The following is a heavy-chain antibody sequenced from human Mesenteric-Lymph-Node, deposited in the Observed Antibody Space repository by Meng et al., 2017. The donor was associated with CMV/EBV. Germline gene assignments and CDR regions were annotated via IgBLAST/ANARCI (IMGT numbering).Heavy chain of an antibody. CDR3: ARDLFGVEVAPDY. V-gene: IGHV3-30*02. Sequence: GESLKISCEASGLTFSKYGMHWVRQAPGKGPEWVAFIRFNGNNQSYSDSVRGRFTISRDNSKNTMYLQMDSLRAEDTAVYYCARDLFGVEVAPDYWGQGTLVTVSS. D-gene: IGHD3-10*02. CDR2: IRFNGNNQ. J-gene: IGHJ4*02. CDR1: GLTFSKYG.